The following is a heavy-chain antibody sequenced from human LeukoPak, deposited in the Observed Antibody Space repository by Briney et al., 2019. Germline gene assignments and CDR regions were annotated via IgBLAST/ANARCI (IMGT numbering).Heavy chain of an antibody. Sequence: SETLSLTCTVSGYSISSGYYWGWIRQPPGKGLEWIGSIYHSGSTYYNPSLKSRVTISVDTSKNQFSLKLSSVTAADTAVYYCARDSGRNYYDSSGYVVIGYWGQGTLVTVSS. CDR2: IYHSGST. V-gene: IGHV4-38-2*02. J-gene: IGHJ4*02. CDR1: GYSISSGYY. D-gene: IGHD3-22*01. CDR3: ARDSGRNYYDSSGYVVIGY.